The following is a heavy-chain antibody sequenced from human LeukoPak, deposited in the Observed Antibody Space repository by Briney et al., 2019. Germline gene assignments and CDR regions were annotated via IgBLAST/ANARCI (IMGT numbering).Heavy chain of an antibody. V-gene: IGHV3-30*02. CDR2: IRYDGSNK. D-gene: IGHD6-13*01. CDR1: GFTFSSYG. Sequence: GGSLRLSCAASGFTFSSYGMHWVRQAPGKGLEWVAFIRYDGSNKYYADSVKGRFTISRDNSKNTLYLQMNSLRAEDTAVYYCAKGLWGSSWYGVDYWGQGTLVTVPS. J-gene: IGHJ4*02. CDR3: AKGLWGSSWYGVDY.